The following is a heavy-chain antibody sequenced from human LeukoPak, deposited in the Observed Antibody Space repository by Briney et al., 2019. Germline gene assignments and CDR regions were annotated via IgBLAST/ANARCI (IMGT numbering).Heavy chain of an antibody. D-gene: IGHD2-2*01. CDR3: AKSLSDLTSRCPDY. CDR1: GFTFSSSW. J-gene: IGHJ4*02. Sequence: GGSLRLSCAASGFTFSSSWMHWVRQAPEKGLVWVSRINSDGSSTSYADSVKGRFTISRDNAKNTLFLQMNSLRAEDTAVYYCAKSLSDLTSRCPDYWGQGTLVTVSS. CDR2: INSDGSST. V-gene: IGHV3-74*01.